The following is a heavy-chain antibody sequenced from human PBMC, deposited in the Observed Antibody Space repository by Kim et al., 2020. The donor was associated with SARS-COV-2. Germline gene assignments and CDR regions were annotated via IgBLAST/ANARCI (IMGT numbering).Heavy chain of an antibody. D-gene: IGHD5-18*01. V-gene: IGHV3-74*01. Sequence: GGSLRLSCAASGFIFSNSWMHWVRQAPGKGLVWVSRINADGTKTNYADSVKGRFTISRDNAKNTVYLQMNSLRDEDTAVYYCTRGYTYRDYWGQGNLVTVPA. J-gene: IGHJ4*02. CDR3: TRGYTYRDY. CDR1: GFIFSNSW. CDR2: INADGTKT.